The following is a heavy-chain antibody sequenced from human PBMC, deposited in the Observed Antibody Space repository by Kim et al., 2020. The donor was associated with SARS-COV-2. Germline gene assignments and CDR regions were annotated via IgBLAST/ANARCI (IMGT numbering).Heavy chain of an antibody. Sequence: SETLSLTCTVSGGSISSGGYYWSWIRQHPGKGLEWIGYIYYSGSTYYNPSLKSRVTISVDTSKNQFSLKLSSVTAADTAVYYCAREWGLGVVTPGAFDIWGQGTMVTVSS. CDR1: GGSISSGGYY. CDR2: IYYSGST. V-gene: IGHV4-31*03. D-gene: IGHD2-21*02. J-gene: IGHJ3*02. CDR3: AREWGLGVVTPGAFDI.